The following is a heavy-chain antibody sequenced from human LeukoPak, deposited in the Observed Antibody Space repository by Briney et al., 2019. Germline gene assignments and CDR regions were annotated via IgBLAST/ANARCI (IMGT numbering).Heavy chain of an antibody. V-gene: IGHV4-4*07. Sequence: SETLSLTCTVSGGSISSNYWSWIRQPAGKGLEWIGRIYTSGSTSYNPSLESRVTMSVDTSKNQFSLKLSSVTAADTAVYYCARRKGMIVVVNFDYWGQGTLVTVSS. D-gene: IGHD3-22*01. CDR1: GGSISSNY. CDR3: ARRKGMIVVVNFDY. CDR2: IYTSGST. J-gene: IGHJ4*02.